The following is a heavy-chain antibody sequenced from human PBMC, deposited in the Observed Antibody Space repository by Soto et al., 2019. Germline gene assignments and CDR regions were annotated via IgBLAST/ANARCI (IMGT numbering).Heavy chain of an antibody. CDR3: ARDAYESVGMDV. D-gene: IGHD3-22*01. J-gene: IGHJ6*02. Sequence: PSETLSLTCTVSGGSISSGGYYWSWIRQHPGKGLEWIGYIYYSGSTYYNPSLKSRVTISVDTSKNQFSLKLSSVTAADTAVYYCARDAYESVGMDVWGQGITVTVSS. CDR2: IYYSGST. CDR1: GGSISSGGYY. V-gene: IGHV4-31*03.